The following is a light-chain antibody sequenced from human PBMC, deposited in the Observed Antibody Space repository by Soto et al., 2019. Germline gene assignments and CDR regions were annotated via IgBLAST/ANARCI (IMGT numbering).Light chain of an antibody. CDR2: EVN. Sequence: QSALTQPPSASGSPGQSVAISCTGTSSDVGGYNYVSWYQQHPGKAPKLMIYEVNKRPSGVPDRFSGSKSGNTASLTVSGLQAEDEADYYCSSSAGSGNLGAFGGGTKLTVL. CDR3: SSSAGSGNLGA. CDR1: SSDVGGYNY. J-gene: IGLJ2*01. V-gene: IGLV2-8*01.